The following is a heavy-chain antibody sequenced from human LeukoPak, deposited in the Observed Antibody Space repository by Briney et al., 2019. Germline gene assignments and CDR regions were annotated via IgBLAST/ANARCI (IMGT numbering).Heavy chain of an antibody. CDR2: ISAYNGNT. V-gene: IGHV1-18*01. Sequence: ASVKVSCKASGYTFTSYGISWVRQAPGQGLEWMGWISAYNGNTNYAQKLQGRVTMTTDTSTSTAYMELRSLRSDDTAVYYCARDFMDFDPNDYWAREPWSPSPQ. CDR1: GYTFTSYG. CDR3: ARDFMDFDPNDY. D-gene: IGHD3-9*01. J-gene: IGHJ4*02.